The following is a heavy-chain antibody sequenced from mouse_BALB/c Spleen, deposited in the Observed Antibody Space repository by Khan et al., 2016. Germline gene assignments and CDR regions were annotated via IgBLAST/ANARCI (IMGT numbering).Heavy chain of an antibody. Sequence: QIQLVQSGPELKKPGETVKISCKTSGYTFTNYGMNWVKQAPGKGLKWMGWINTNTGEPTYAEEFKGRFAFSLETSASTAYLQINNLKNEDTATXFCARRSYFGNYDYWGQGTTLTVSS. CDR3: ARRSYFGNYDY. V-gene: IGHV9-3*02. D-gene: IGHD2-1*01. CDR2: INTNTGEP. J-gene: IGHJ2*01. CDR1: GYTFTNYG.